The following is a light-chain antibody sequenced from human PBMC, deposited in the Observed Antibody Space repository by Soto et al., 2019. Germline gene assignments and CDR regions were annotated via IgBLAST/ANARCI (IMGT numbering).Light chain of an antibody. CDR3: HQYDSWT. CDR1: QSVSSSY. CDR2: GPS. Sequence: EIVLTQSPGTLSLSPGERATLSCRASQSVSSSYIAWYQQKPGQAPRLLIYGPSSRATGIPDRFSGSGSGTDFTLTISRLEPEDFAVYYCHQYDSWTFGQGTKVDIK. V-gene: IGKV3-20*01. J-gene: IGKJ1*01.